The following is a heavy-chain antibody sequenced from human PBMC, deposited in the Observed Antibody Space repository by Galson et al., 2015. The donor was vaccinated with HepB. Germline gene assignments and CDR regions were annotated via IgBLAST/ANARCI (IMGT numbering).Heavy chain of an antibody. CDR2: IFHSGIT. Sequence: SETLSLTCAVSGGSISNRNWWNWVRQSPGKGLEWIGEIFHSGITNYNPSLKSRVTMSVDTSKNQFSLKLSSVTAADTAIYYCARDWIRDGASYYFDYWGQGTLVTVSS. J-gene: IGHJ4*02. CDR1: GGSISNRNW. CDR3: ARDWIRDGASYYFDY. V-gene: IGHV4-4*02. D-gene: IGHD5-24*01.